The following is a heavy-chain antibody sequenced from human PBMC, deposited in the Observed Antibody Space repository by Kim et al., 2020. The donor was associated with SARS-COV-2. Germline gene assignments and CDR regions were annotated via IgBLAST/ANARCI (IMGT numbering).Heavy chain of an antibody. CDR2: IYYSGST. CDR3: ARHVRGWGAGSFDY. Sequence: TLSLTCTVSGGSISSYYWSWIRQPPGKGLEWIGYIYYSGSTNYNPSLKSRVTISVDTSKNQFSLKLSSVTAADTAVYYCARHVRGWGAGSFDYWGQGTL. D-gene: IGHD3-16*01. CDR1: GGSISSYY. J-gene: IGHJ4*02. V-gene: IGHV4-59*08.